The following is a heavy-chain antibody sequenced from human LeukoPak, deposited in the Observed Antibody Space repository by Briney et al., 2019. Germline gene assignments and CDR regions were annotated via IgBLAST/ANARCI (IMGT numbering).Heavy chain of an antibody. J-gene: IGHJ6*03. D-gene: IGHD3-3*01. CDR1: GGTFSSYA. CDR2: IIPIFGTA. Sequence: SVKVSCKASGGTFSSYAISWVRQAPGQGLEWMGGIIPIFGTANYAQKFQGRVTITADESTSTAYMELSSLRSEDTAVYYCARRAGLPQYYDFWSGYSSPDYYYYYMDVWGKGTTVTVSS. CDR3: ARRAGLPQYYDFWSGYSSPDYYYYYMDV. V-gene: IGHV1-69*13.